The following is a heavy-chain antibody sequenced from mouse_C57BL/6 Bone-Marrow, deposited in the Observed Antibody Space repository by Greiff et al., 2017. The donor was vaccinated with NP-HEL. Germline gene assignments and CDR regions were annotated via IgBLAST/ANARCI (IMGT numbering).Heavy chain of an antibody. CDR1: GFTFSSYG. J-gene: IGHJ1*03. CDR3: ARERVTGTRYFDV. D-gene: IGHD4-1*01. Sequence: EVQWVESGGDLVKPGGSLKLSCAASGFTFSSYGMSWVRQTPDKRLEWVATISSGGSYTYYPDSVKGRFTISRDNAKNTLYLQMSSLKSEDTAMYYCARERVTGTRYFDVWGTGTTVTVSS. CDR2: ISSGGSYT. V-gene: IGHV5-6*01.